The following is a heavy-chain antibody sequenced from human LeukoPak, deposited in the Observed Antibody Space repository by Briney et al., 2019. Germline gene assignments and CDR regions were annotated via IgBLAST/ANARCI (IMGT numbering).Heavy chain of an antibody. J-gene: IGHJ4*02. CDR3: ARGLYYYDSSGSNFDY. CDR2: INPNSGGT. Sequence: ASVKVSCKASGYTFTGYYMHWVRQAPGQGLEWMGWINPNSGGTNYAQKFQGRVTMTRDTSISTAYMELSRLRSDDTAVYYCARGLYYYDSSGSNFDYWGQGTLVTVSS. D-gene: IGHD3-22*01. V-gene: IGHV1-2*02. CDR1: GYTFTGYY.